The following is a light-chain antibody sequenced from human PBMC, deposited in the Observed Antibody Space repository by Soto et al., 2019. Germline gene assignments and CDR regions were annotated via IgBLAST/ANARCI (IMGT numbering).Light chain of an antibody. CDR2: KAS. Sequence: DIQMAQYPTTLSASVGDRVIITCRASQRINTWLAWYQQKPGKAPKLLIYKASSLEKGVPSRFRGTASERDFTLTISSLQPDDLATYYCQQYNRFPYTFGQGTKLEI. V-gene: IGKV1-5*03. J-gene: IGKJ2*01. CDR3: QQYNRFPYT. CDR1: QRINTW.